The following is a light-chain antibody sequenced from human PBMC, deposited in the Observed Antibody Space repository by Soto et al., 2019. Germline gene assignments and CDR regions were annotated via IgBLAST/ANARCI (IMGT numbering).Light chain of an antibody. CDR3: QKYISAPLT. CDR2: AAS. Sequence: DIQMAQSPSSLSASVGDRVTITCRASQGISSYLAWYQRKPGKVPKLLIYAASTLQSGVPSRFSGSGSGTDFTLTTSSLQPEDVATYYCQKYISAPLTFGGGTKVEIK. J-gene: IGKJ4*01. V-gene: IGKV1-27*01. CDR1: QGISSY.